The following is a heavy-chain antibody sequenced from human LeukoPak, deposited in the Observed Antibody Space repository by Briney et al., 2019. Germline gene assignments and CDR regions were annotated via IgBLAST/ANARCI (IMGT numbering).Heavy chain of an antibody. Sequence: GASVKVSCKASGYTFTGYYMHWVRQAPGQGLEWMGWINPNSGGTNYAQKFQGRVTMTRDTSTSTAYMELSRLRSDDTAVYYCARDTLSGSYGVDYWGQGTLVTVSS. D-gene: IGHD1-26*01. CDR3: ARDTLSGSYGVDY. CDR2: INPNSGGT. CDR1: GYTFTGYY. V-gene: IGHV1-2*02. J-gene: IGHJ4*02.